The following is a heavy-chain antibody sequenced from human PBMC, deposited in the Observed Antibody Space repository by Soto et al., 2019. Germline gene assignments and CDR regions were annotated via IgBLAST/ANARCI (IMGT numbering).Heavy chain of an antibody. CDR2: ISYDGSNK. CDR1: GFTFSSYA. V-gene: IGHV3-30-3*01. CDR3: ARVMSGWGHYFDY. J-gene: IGHJ4*02. Sequence: QVQLVESGGGVVQPGRSLRLSCAASGFTFSSYAMHGVRQAPGKGLEWVAVISYDGSNKYYADSVKGRFTSSRDNSQNTLYLQMNSLRAEDTAVYYCARVMSGWGHYFDYWGQGTLVTVSS. D-gene: IGHD6-19*01.